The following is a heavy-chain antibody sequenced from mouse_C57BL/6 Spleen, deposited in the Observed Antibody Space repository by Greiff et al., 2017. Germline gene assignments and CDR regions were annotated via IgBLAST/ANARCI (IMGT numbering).Heavy chain of an antibody. J-gene: IGHJ2*01. V-gene: IGHV3-6*01. CDR3: ARSIYYGNYVDD. CDR2: ISYDGSN. D-gene: IGHD2-1*01. CDR1: GYSITSGYY. Sequence: DVQLQESGPGLVKPSQSLSLTCSVTGYSITSGYYWNWIRQFPGNKLEWMGYISYDGSNNYNPSLKNRISITRDTSKNQFFLKLNSMTTEDTATYYCARSIYYGNYVDDWGQGTTLTVSS.